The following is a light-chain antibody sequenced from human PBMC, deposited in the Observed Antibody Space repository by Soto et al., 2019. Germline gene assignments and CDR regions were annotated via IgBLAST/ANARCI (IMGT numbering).Light chain of an antibody. CDR3: MQALQTPIT. Sequence: DIVMTQSPLSLPVTPGDPASISCRSSQSLLHSNGYTYLNWYLQKPGQSPQLLVYLGSNRASGVPDRFSGSRSGTDFTLKINTVDAEDVGVYYCMQALQTPITVGQGTRREIK. J-gene: IGKJ5*01. V-gene: IGKV2-28*01. CDR2: LGS. CDR1: QSLLHSNGYTY.